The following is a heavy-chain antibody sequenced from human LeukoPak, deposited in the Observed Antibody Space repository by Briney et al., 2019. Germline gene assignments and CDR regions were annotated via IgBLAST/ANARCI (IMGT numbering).Heavy chain of an antibody. Sequence: SETLSLTCTVSGDSLSSYYWSWIRQPPGKGLEWIGYVYYSGATNYNPSLRSRLTISVDTSKNQFSLELTSVTAADTAVYYCARHRRDSAAARYFDYWGQGTLVTVSS. V-gene: IGHV4-59*08. CDR3: ARHRRDSAAARYFDY. D-gene: IGHD6-13*01. CDR1: GDSLSSYY. J-gene: IGHJ4*02. CDR2: VYYSGAT.